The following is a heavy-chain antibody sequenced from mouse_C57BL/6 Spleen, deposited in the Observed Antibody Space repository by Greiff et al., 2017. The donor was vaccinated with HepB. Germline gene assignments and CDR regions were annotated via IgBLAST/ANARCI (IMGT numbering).Heavy chain of an antibody. CDR3: LRRGFAY. V-gene: IGHV14-4*01. Sequence: EVQLQQSGAELVRPGASVKLSCTASGFNIKDDYMHWVKQRPEQGLEWIGWSDPENGDTEYASKFQGKATITADTSSNTAYLQLSSLTSEDTGVDYCLRRGFAYWGQGTLVTVSA. D-gene: IGHD2-12*01. J-gene: IGHJ3*01. CDR2: SDPENGDT. CDR1: GFNIKDDY.